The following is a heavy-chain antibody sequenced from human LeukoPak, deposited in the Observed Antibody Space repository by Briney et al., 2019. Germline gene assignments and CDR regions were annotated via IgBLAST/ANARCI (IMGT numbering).Heavy chain of an antibody. Sequence: SETLSLTCTVSGGSISSYYWSWIRQPPGKGLEWIGYIYTSGRTNYNPSLKSRVTISVDTSKNQFSLKLSSVTAAATAVYYCASYDFRGGFDYWGQGTLVTVSS. D-gene: IGHD3-3*01. CDR3: ASYDFRGGFDY. CDR1: GGSISSYY. V-gene: IGHV4-4*09. J-gene: IGHJ4*02. CDR2: IYTSGRT.